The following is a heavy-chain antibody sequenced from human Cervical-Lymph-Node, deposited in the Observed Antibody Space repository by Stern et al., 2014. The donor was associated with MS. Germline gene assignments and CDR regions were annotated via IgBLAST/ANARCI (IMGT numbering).Heavy chain of an antibody. Sequence: VQLVESGAEVKKPGASVKVSCKVSGYTLSEISMHWVRQAPGKWLAWMGGFDPEHGETRYAQKFQGRVTMAEDRSTDTAYMELSSLRSEDTAVYYCATHRGRVTYYYGMDVWGQGTTVTVSS. J-gene: IGHJ6*02. CDR2: FDPEHGET. CDR1: GYTLSEIS. D-gene: IGHD2-21*02. V-gene: IGHV1-24*01. CDR3: ATHRGRVTYYYGMDV.